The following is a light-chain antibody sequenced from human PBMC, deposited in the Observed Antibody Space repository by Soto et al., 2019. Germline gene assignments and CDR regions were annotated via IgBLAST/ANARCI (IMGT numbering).Light chain of an antibody. CDR1: QTFSSIY. J-gene: IGKJ1*01. V-gene: IGKV3-20*01. CDR3: HQYVSWT. Sequence: EDVLTPSPGPLSLSPGERATLSFRASQTFSSIYLAWYQQKPGQAPRLLIYGASSRATGIPDRFSGSGSGTDFTLTISRLEPEDFAVYYCHQYVSWTFGQGTKVDIK. CDR2: GAS.